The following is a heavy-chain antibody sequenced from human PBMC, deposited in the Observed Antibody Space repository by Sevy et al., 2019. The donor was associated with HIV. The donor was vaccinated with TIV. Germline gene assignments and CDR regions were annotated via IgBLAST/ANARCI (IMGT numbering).Heavy chain of an antibody. Sequence: GGSLRLSCAASGLNVSDYFMSWIRQAPGKRPERVSYISSSGTIIYYADSVKGRFTISRDKAKNSLYLQMNSLRAEDTAIYYCARDLASGSFFSLYFDYWGQGTLVTVSS. CDR1: GLNVSDYF. CDR3: ARDLASGSFFSLYFDY. J-gene: IGHJ4*02. V-gene: IGHV3-11*01. CDR2: ISSSGTII. D-gene: IGHD3-10*01.